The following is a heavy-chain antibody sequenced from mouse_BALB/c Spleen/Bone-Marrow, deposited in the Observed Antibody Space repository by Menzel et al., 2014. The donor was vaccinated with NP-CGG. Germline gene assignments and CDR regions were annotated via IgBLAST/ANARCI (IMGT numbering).Heavy chain of an antibody. Sequence: VKLMESGPELVKPGASVRISCKASGYTFTSYYIHWVKQRPGQGLEWIGWIYPGNVNTKYNEKFKGKATLTADKSSGTAYMQLSSLTSEDSAVYFCARLGRDYAMDYWGQGASVTVSS. CDR2: IYPGNVNT. V-gene: IGHV1S56*01. CDR3: ARLGRDYAMDY. J-gene: IGHJ4*01. CDR1: GYTFTSYY. D-gene: IGHD4-1*01.